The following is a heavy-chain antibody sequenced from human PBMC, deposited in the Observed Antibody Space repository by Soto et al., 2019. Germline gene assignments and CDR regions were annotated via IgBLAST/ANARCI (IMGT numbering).Heavy chain of an antibody. J-gene: IGHJ6*02. V-gene: IGHV4-31*03. CDR1: GGSISSGGYY. CDR2: IYYSGST. Sequence: SETLSLTCTVSGGSISSGGYYWSWIRQHPGKGLEWIGYIYYSGSTYYNPSLKSRVTISVDTSKNQFSLKLSSVTAADTAVYYCASGATDQYCYYYGMDVWGQGTTVTVSS. D-gene: IGHD4-17*01. CDR3: ASGATDQYCYYYGMDV.